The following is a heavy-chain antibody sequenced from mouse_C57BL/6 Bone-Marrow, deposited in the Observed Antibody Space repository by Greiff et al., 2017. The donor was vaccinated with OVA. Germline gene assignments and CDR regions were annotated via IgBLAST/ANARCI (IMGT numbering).Heavy chain of an antibody. Sequence: EVQRVESGGGLVQPGGSLKLSCAASGFTFSDYYMYWVRQTPEKRLEWVAYISNGGGSTYYPATVQGRFTISRDNAKNTLYLQMSRLKSEDTAMYYCARQASYDGYHEGFAYWGQGTLVTVSA. D-gene: IGHD2-3*01. CDR2: ISNGGGST. CDR1: GFTFSDYY. CDR3: ARQASYDGYHEGFAY. V-gene: IGHV5-12*01. J-gene: IGHJ3*01.